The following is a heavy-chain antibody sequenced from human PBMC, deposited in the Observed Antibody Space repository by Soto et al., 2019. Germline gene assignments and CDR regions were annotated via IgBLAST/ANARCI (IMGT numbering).Heavy chain of an antibody. J-gene: IGHJ4*02. Sequence: RASVKVFCKASGYTFTSYYMHWVRQAPGQGLEWMEIINPSGGSTSYAQKFQGRVTMTRDTSTSTVYMELSSLRSEDTAVYYCARGVPPATDLDYWGQGTLVTVSS. D-gene: IGHD6-25*01. CDR1: GYTFTSYY. CDR2: INPSGGST. V-gene: IGHV1-46*01. CDR3: ARGVPPATDLDY.